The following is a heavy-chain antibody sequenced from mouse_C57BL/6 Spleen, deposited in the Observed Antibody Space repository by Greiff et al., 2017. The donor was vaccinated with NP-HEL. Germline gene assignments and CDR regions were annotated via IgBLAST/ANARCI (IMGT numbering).Heavy chain of an antibody. J-gene: IGHJ3*01. CDR1: GYAFSSSW. CDR2: IYPGDGDT. Sequence: QVQLKQSGPELVKPGASVKISCKASGYAFSSSWMNWVKQRPGKGLEWIGRIYPGDGDTNYNGKFKGKATLTADKSSSTAYMQLSSLTSEDSAVYFCAREDSSGPFAYWGQGTLVTVSA. V-gene: IGHV1-82*01. CDR3: AREDSSGPFAY. D-gene: IGHD3-2*02.